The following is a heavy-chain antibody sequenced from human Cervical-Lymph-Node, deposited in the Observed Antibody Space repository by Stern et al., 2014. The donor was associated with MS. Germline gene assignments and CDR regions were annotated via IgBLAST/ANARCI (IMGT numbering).Heavy chain of an antibody. J-gene: IGHJ6*02. V-gene: IGHV1-69*01. CDR3: ARGELKEGLVRGMDV. CDR2: IIPIFGTA. D-gene: IGHD1-26*01. CDR1: GGTFSSYA. Sequence: QVQLVQSGAEVKKHGSSVKVSCKASGGTFSSYAISWGRQAPGQGLEWMGGIIPIFGTANYAQKFQGRGTITADESTSTAYMELSGLRSEDTAVYYCARGELKEGLVRGMDVWGQGTTVTVSS.